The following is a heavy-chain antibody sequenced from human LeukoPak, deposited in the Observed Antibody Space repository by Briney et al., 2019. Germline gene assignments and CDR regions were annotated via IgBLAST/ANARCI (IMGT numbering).Heavy chain of an antibody. D-gene: IGHD4-17*01. CDR3: ARQLYGSDY. Sequence: PSETLSLTCDVSGVSFSTYYWSWIRQSPETRLEWIGEVNHSGYTNYNPSLKGRVTISVDTSKNQFSLRLSSVTAADTAVYYCARQLYGSDYWGQGTLVTVSS. CDR2: VNHSGYT. J-gene: IGHJ4*02. V-gene: IGHV4-34*01. CDR1: GVSFSTYY.